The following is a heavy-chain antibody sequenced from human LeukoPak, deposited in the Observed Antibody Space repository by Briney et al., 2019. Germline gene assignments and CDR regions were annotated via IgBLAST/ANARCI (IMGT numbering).Heavy chain of an antibody. J-gene: IGHJ4*02. CDR1: GFTFRSYA. CDR2: ITSGSST. Sequence: PGGSLRLSCAASGFTFRSYAMTWVRQAPGKGLEWVSAITSGSSTYYAESVKGRFTISRDNSKNTLYLQMNSLRAEDTAVYYCAREEITMVRGVIITPSYYFDYWGQGTLVTVSS. CDR3: AREEITMVRGVIITPSYYFDY. V-gene: IGHV3-23*01. D-gene: IGHD3-10*01.